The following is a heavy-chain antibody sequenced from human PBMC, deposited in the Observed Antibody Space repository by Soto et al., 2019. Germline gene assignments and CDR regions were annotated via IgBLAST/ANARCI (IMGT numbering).Heavy chain of an antibody. J-gene: IGHJ6*02. D-gene: IGHD2-2*01. V-gene: IGHV3-30-3*01. CDR1: GFTFSSLP. Sequence: QVQLVESGGGVVQPGRSLRLSCAASGFTFSSLPMHWVRQAPGTGLEWVAVISSDGSKKYYADSVEGRFTISRDNSKNTLYLQMNSLRAEDTAVYYCASELPAPSGYYYGLDVWGQGTTVTVSS. CDR3: ASELPAPSGYYYGLDV. CDR2: ISSDGSKK.